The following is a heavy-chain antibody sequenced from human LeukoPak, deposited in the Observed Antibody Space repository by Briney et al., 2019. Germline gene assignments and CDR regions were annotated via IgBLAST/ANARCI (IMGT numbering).Heavy chain of an antibody. CDR3: AKSGTFFLYYFDY. CDR1: GFTVSSNY. CDR2: ISGSSDTT. D-gene: IGHD1-26*01. J-gene: IGHJ4*02. Sequence: PGGSLRLSCAASGFTVSSNYMSWVRQAPGKGLEWVSGISGSSDTTYYADAVKGRFTISRDNSKNTLYLHMSSLRAEDTAVYYCAKSGTFFLYYFDYWGQGTLVTVSS. V-gene: IGHV3-23*01.